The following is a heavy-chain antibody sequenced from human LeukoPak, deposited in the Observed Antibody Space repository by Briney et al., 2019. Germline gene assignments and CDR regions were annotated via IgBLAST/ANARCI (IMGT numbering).Heavy chain of an antibody. CDR2: ISGSDTTV. V-gene: IGHV3-48*03. CDR3: ARVLYIRSWYHGYFDY. D-gene: IGHD6-13*01. Sequence: GGSLRLSCAASGFTFSSYEMIWGRQAPGKGLEWVSYISGSDTTVHYADSVKGRFTISRDNAKNSLYLQMNSLRAEDTAVYYCARVLYIRSWYHGYFDYWGQGTLVTVSS. CDR1: GFTFSSYE. J-gene: IGHJ4*02.